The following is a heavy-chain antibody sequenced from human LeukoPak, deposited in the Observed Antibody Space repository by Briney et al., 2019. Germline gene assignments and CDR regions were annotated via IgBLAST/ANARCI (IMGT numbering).Heavy chain of an antibody. D-gene: IGHD5-12*01. Sequence: ASVKVSCKASGYTFTSYDINWVRQATGQGLEWMGWMNPNSGNTGYAQKFQGRVTITRNTSISTAYMELSGLRSEDTAVYYCARSPYSGYGIDYMDVWGKGTTVTVSS. J-gene: IGHJ6*03. CDR3: ARSPYSGYGIDYMDV. CDR1: GYTFTSYD. V-gene: IGHV1-8*03. CDR2: MNPNSGNT.